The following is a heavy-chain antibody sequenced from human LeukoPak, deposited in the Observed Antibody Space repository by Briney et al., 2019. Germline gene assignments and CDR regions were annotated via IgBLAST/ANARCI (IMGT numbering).Heavy chain of an antibody. CDR2: IWYDGSNK. CDR3: ARNWGSFPGVY. CDR1: GFTFSSYG. Sequence: GRSLRLSCAASGFTFSSYGMHWVRQAPGRGLEWVAVIWYDGSNKYYADSVKGRFTISRENSKNTLYLQMNSLRGEDTALYYCARNWGSFPGVYWGQGTLVTVSS. V-gene: IGHV3-33*01. J-gene: IGHJ4*02. D-gene: IGHD3-16*01.